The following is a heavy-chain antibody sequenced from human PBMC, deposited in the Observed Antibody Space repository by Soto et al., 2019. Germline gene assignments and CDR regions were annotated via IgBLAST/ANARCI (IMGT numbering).Heavy chain of an antibody. V-gene: IGHV1-8*02. Sequence: ASVKVSCKASGYTFTSYDINWVRQAAGQGLEWMGWINPKSGNTGHAQKFQGRVTMTRDTSVSAVYMELTSLTTEDTAVYYCARSYYGDSGSSYKKEFDYWGQGTQVTVSS. J-gene: IGHJ4*02. CDR1: GYTFTSYD. CDR2: INPKSGNT. D-gene: IGHD3-10*01. CDR3: ARSYYGDSGSSYKKEFDY.